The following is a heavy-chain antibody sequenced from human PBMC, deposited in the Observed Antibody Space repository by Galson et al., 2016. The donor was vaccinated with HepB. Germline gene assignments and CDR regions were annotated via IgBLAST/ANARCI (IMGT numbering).Heavy chain of an antibody. J-gene: IGHJ4*02. CDR3: ARNSYFGSGTYFGY. CDR1: GGSISSSYW. Sequence: ETLSLTCAVSGGSISSSYWWSWVRQPPGKGLEWIGYIYHSGNTYYNPSLKSRVAISLDKSKNQFSLKLDSVTAADTAVYFCARNSYFGSGTYFGYWGQGILVAVSS. CDR2: IYHSGNT. V-gene: IGHV4-4*01. D-gene: IGHD3-10*01.